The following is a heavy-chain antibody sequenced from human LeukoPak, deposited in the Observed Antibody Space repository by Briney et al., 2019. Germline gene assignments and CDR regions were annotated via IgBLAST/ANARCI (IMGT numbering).Heavy chain of an antibody. CDR1: GGSISSSSYY. J-gene: IGHJ4*02. CDR2: FYYSGST. Sequence: PSETLSLTCTVSGGSISSSSYYWGWIRQPPGKGLEWIGSFYYSGSTYYNPSLKSRVTISVDTSKNQFSLKLSSVTAADTAVYYCARFNSGSYQHYFDYWGQGTLVTVSS. CDR3: ARFNSGSYQHYFDY. D-gene: IGHD1-26*01. V-gene: IGHV4-39*07.